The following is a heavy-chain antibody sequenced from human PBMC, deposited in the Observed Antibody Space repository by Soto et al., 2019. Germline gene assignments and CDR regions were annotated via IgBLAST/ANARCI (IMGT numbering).Heavy chain of an antibody. D-gene: IGHD3-3*01. CDR2: FDPEDGET. J-gene: IGHJ6*03. Sequence: ASVKVSCKVSGYTLTELSMHWVRQAPGKGLEWMGGFDPEDGETIYAQKLQGRVTMTTDTSTSTAYMELRSLRSDDTAVYYCATSYYDFWSGYTTQGYYYMDVWGKGTTVTVSS. CDR1: GYTLTELS. CDR3: ATSYYDFWSGYTTQGYYYMDV. V-gene: IGHV1-24*01.